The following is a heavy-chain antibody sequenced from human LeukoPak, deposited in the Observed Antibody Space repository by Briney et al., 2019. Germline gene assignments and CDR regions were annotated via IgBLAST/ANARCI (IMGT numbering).Heavy chain of an antibody. CDR3: AKDHYWSIDY. J-gene: IGHJ4*02. CDR1: GLAFSAYK. D-gene: IGHD3-3*01. Sequence: PGGSMRLSCAASGLAFSAYKMHWVRQAPRKGLVWVSRISTDGYTTDYADFVQGRFTISRDIAKNTLYLQMSSLRAEDTGVYYCAKDHYWSIDYWGRGTLVTVSS. V-gene: IGHV3-74*01. CDR2: ISTDGYTT.